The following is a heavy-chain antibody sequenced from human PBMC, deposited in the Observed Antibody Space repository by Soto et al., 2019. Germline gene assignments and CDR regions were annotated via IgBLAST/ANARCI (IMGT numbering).Heavy chain of an antibody. D-gene: IGHD6-13*01. CDR3: AKEVLAAGQGWFDP. CDR2: ISYDENTR. V-gene: IGHV3-30*18. Sequence: QVQLLESGGGVVQPGRSLRLSCEASGFTFSTYGMHWVRQAPGKGLEWVAIISYDENTRYYADSLKGRFTISRDNSKNTVYLDISNVTTEDTAVYYCAKEVLAAGQGWFDPWGQGTLVTVSS. CDR1: GFTFSTYG. J-gene: IGHJ5*02.